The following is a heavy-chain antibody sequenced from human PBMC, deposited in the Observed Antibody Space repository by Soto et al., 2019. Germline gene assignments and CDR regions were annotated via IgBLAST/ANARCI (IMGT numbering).Heavy chain of an antibody. CDR3: ATSGGFGSGWDYHVGS. CDR1: GDSFTNYW. CDR2: IDHSDSYT. J-gene: IGHJ5*01. V-gene: IGHV5-10-1*01. D-gene: IGHD6-19*01. Sequence: GESLKISCHSSGDSFTNYWINWVRQVPGKGLEWMGRIDHSDSYTTFSPSCQGHVTISADMSITTTYLHLSSLRASDTAIYFCATSGGFGSGWDYHVGSWGQGTLVT.